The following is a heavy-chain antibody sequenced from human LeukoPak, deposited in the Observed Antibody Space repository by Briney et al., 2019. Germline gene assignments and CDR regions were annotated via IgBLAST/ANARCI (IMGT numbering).Heavy chain of an antibody. Sequence: KPSETLSLTCAVYGGSFSGYYWSWIRQPPGKGLEWIGEINHSGSTNYNPSLKSRVTISVDTSKNQFSLKLSSVTAADTAVYYCARGRRGIGGDLIYGMDVWGKGTTVTVPS. D-gene: IGHD2-21*02. CDR2: INHSGST. J-gene: IGHJ6*04. CDR1: GGSFSGYY. V-gene: IGHV4-34*01. CDR3: ARGRRGIGGDLIYGMDV.